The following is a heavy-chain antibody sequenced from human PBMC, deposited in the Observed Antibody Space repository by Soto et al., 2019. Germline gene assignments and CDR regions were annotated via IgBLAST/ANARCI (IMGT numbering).Heavy chain of an antibody. CDR2: MYPGDSDT. Sequence: GESLKISCKGSGYTFSDYWIGWVRQMPGKGLEWMGIMYPGDSDTRYSPSFQGQVTISADKSISTAYLQWSSLKASDTAMYYCARVPPGRNGYNKFAEWGPRTLATVSS. CDR3: ARVPPGRNGYNKFAE. V-gene: IGHV5-51*01. CDR1: GYTFSDYW. J-gene: IGHJ4*02. D-gene: IGHD5-12*01.